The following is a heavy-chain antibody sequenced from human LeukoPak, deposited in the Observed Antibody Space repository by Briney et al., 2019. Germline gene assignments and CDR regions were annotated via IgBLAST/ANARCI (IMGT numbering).Heavy chain of an antibody. CDR3: AGAARDDRRFDY. J-gene: IGHJ4*02. D-gene: IGHD6-6*01. CDR1: GHTFTGYY. V-gene: IGHV1-2*02. CDR2: INPNSGGT. Sequence: ASVKVSCKASGHTFTGYYMHWVRQAPGQGLEWMGWINPNSGGTNYAQKFQGRVTMTRDTSISTAYMELSRLRSDDTAVYYCAGAARDDRRFDYWGQGTLVTVSS.